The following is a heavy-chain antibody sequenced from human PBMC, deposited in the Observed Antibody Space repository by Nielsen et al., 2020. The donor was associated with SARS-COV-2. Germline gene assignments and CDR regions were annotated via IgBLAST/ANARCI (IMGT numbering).Heavy chain of an antibody. CDR2: ISYDGSNK. J-gene: IGHJ6*02. V-gene: IGHV3-30*18. D-gene: IGHD3-9*01. CDR1: GFTFSSYG. Sequence: GEPLKISCAASGFTFSSYGMHWVRQAPGKGLEWVAVISYDGSNKYYADSVKGRFTISRDNSKNTLYLQMNSLRAEDTAVYYCAKGPGYGFYYGMDVWGQGTTVTVSS. CDR3: AKGPGYGFYYGMDV.